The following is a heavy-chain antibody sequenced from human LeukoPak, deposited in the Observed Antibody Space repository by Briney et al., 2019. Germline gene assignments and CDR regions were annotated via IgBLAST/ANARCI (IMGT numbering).Heavy chain of an antibody. V-gene: IGHV3-30*03. CDR3: ARSNRLRNWFDP. D-gene: IGHD3-16*01. CDR2: ISYDGSNK. CDR1: GFTFSSYG. J-gene: IGHJ5*02. Sequence: PGGSLRLSCAASGFTFSSYGMHWVRQAPGKGLEWVAVISYDGSNKYYADSVKGRFTISRDNSKNTLYLQMNSLRAEDTAVYYCARSNRLRNWFDPWGQGTLVTVSS.